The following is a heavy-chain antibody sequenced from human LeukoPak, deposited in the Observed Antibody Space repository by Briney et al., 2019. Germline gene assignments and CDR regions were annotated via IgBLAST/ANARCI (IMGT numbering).Heavy chain of an antibody. CDR1: GGSISSSSYY. CDR2: IYYSGST. D-gene: IGHD1-26*01. CDR3: ARHASGRVPIYYYYYMDV. J-gene: IGHJ6*03. Sequence: SETLSLTCAVSGGSISSSSYYWGWIRQPPGTGLEWIGSIYYSGSTYYNPSLKSRVTISVDTSKNQFSLKLSSVTAADTAVYYCARHASGRVPIYYYYYMDVWGKGTTVTISS. V-gene: IGHV4-39*01.